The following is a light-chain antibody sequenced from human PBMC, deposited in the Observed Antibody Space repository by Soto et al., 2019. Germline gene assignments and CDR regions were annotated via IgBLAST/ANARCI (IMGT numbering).Light chain of an antibody. CDR2: GAS. CDR3: QQYGSSPPVT. V-gene: IGKV3-20*01. CDR1: QSVSSSY. Sequence: EIVLTQSPGTLSLSPGERATLSGRANQSVSSSYLAWYQQKPGQAPRLRIYGASGRATGIPDRFSGSGSGTDFTLTINRLEPEDFAVYYCQQYGSSPPVTFGQGTRLEIK. J-gene: IGKJ5*01.